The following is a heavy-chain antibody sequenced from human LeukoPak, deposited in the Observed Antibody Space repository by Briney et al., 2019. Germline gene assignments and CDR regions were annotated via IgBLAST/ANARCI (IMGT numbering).Heavy chain of an antibody. J-gene: IGHJ3*02. D-gene: IGHD3-9*01. V-gene: IGHV3-21*04. CDR3: AKEMWYYDILTDPGAFDI. Sequence: GGSLRFSCAASGFTFSSYSMNWVRQAPGKGLEWVSSISSSSSYIYYADSVKGRFTISRDNAKNSLYLQMNSLRAENTAVYYCAKEMWYYDILTDPGAFDIWGQGTMVTVSS. CDR2: ISSSSSYI. CDR1: GFTFSSYS.